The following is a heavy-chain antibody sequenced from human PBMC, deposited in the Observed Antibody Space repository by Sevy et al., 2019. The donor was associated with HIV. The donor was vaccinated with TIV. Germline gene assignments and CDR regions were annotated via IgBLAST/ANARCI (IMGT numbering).Heavy chain of an antibody. Sequence: GGSLRLSCAASGFSFSSYAMSWIRQGPGKGLEWVSGISGSGGTTSYADSVKGRFTISRDNSKDTLYLQMNSVTAEDTAIYYCAKDLRGRTMRGELDYWGRRTMVTVSS. D-gene: IGHD3-16*01. V-gene: IGHV3-23*01. CDR1: GFSFSSYA. J-gene: IGHJ4*02. CDR2: ISGSGGTT. CDR3: AKDLRGRTMRGELDY.